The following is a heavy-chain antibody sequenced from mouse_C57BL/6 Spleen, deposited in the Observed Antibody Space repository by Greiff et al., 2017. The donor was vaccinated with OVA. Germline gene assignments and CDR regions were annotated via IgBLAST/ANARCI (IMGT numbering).Heavy chain of an antibody. CDR2: INPYNGGT. D-gene: IGHD1-1*01. CDR3: ARPITTVEAY. V-gene: IGHV1-19*01. CDR1: GYTFTDYY. Sequence: VQLQQSGPVLVKPGASVKMSCKASGYTFTDYYMNWVKQSHGKSLEWIGVINPYNGGTSYNQKFKGKATLTVDKSSSTAYMELNSLTSEDSAVYYCARPITTVEAYWGQGTLVTVSA. J-gene: IGHJ3*01.